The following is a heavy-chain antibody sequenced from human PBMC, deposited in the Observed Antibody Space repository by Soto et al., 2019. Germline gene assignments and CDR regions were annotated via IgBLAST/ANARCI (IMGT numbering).Heavy chain of an antibody. J-gene: IGHJ5*02. V-gene: IGHV3-23*01. CDR2: IDGRGGIT. D-gene: IGHD3-10*01. CDR1: GFTFGTPD. Sequence: QLLQSGGGLVQPGGSLTLSCAASGFTFGTPDMSWVRQAPGEGLEWVSTIDGRGGITYYADSVKGRFTISRDNSRNTVYLQMNSLRGDDTALYYCVKNSGWFKTWGQGALVTVSS. CDR3: VKNSGWFKT.